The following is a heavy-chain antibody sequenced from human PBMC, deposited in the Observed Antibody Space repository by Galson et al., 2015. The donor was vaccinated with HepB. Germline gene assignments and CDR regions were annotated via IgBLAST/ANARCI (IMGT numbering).Heavy chain of an antibody. V-gene: IGHV3-21*01. Sequence: CAASGFTFSSYSMNWVRQAPGKGLVWVSSISSGGGFIYYADSVKGRFTISRDNAKNSVYLQMNSLRAEDTAVYYCAREQLHQTSVFDYWGQGTLVTVSS. D-gene: IGHD5-18*01. CDR3: AREQLHQTSVFDY. CDR2: ISSGGGFI. CDR1: GFTFSSYS. J-gene: IGHJ4*02.